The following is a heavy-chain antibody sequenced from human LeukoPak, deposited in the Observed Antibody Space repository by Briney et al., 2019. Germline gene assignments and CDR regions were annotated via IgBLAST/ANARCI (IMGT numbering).Heavy chain of an antibody. D-gene: IGHD3-10*01. CDR2: INHSGST. CDR3: ARKVGYYGSGSYYGL. V-gene: IGHV4-34*01. Sequence: SETLSLTCAVYGGSFSGYYWSWIRQPPGKGLEWIGEINHSGSTNYNPSLKSRVTISVDTSKNQFSLKLSSVTAADTAVYYCARKVGYYGSGSYYGLWDQGTLVTVSS. CDR1: GGSFSGYY. J-gene: IGHJ4*02.